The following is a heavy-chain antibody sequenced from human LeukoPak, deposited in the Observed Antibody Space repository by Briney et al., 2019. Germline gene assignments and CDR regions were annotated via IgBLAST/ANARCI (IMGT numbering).Heavy chain of an antibody. V-gene: IGHV1-18*01. J-gene: IGHJ4*02. CDR1: GYTFTSYG. D-gene: IGHD3-9*01. CDR2: ISAYNGNT. Sequence: ASVKVSCKASGYTFTSYGISWVRQAPGQGLEWMGWISAYNGNTNYAQKLQGRVTMTTDTSTSTAYMELRSLRSDDTAVYYCARDKSYDIWTGYNYWGQGTLVTVSS. CDR3: ARDKSYDIWTGYNY.